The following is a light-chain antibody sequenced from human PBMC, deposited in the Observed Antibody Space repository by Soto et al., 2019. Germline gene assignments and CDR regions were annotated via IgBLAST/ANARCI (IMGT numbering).Light chain of an antibody. Sequence: QSVLTQPASVSGSPGQSITISCTGTSSDIGGYDYVSWYQQRPGKAPKLMIYEVRYRPPGVSNRFSGSKSGNTASLTISGLQAEDEAVHYCCSYTRTSNHYFFGSGTKVTVL. V-gene: IGLV2-14*01. CDR1: SSDIGGYDY. CDR2: EVR. CDR3: CSYTRTSNHYF. J-gene: IGLJ1*01.